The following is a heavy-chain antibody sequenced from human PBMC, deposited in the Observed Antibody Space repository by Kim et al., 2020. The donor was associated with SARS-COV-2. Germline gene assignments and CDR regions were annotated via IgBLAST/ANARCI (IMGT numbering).Heavy chain of an antibody. CDR1: GLTVSSNH. D-gene: IGHD3-22*01. Sequence: GGSLRLSCAVSGLTVSSNHMTWIRQAPGRGLEWVSVIFRGGITYYAPSVEGRFTISRDYYKNTLSLQMDSLRAEDTATYYCARDPGADGYSTFDYWGQG. CDR3: ARDPGADGYSTFDY. V-gene: IGHV3-53*01. J-gene: IGHJ4*02. CDR2: IFRGGIT.